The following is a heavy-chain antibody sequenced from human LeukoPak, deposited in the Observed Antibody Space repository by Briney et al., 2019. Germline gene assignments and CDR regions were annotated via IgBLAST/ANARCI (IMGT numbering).Heavy chain of an antibody. D-gene: IGHD6-19*01. CDR3: ARDLSSGWAFDV. CDR2: INEDGSEG. J-gene: IGHJ3*01. CDR1: GFTPSSCW. V-gene: IGHV3-7*01. Sequence: PGGSLRLSCAASGFTPSSCWMSWVRQAPGKGLEWVANINEDGSEGSYVDSVKGRFTISRDNAKNSLYLQMNSLRAEDTAVYHCARDLSSGWAFDVWGQGTMVTVSS.